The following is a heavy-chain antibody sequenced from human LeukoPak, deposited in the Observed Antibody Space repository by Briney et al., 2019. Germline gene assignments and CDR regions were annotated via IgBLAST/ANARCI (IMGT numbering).Heavy chain of an antibody. CDR1: GFTFSRYW. D-gene: IGHD6-13*01. CDR3: ARERIMVPDY. Sequence: GGSLRLSCAASGFTFSRYWMSWVRQAPGKGLEWVANIKQDGSEKYYVDSVKGRFTISRDNAKNSLYLQMNSLRAEDTAVYYCARERIMVPDYWGQGTLVTVSS. V-gene: IGHV3-7*01. CDR2: IKQDGSEK. J-gene: IGHJ4*02.